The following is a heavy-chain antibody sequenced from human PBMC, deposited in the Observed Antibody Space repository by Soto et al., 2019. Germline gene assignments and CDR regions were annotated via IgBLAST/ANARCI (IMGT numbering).Heavy chain of an antibody. CDR3: AKENQHLVHDC. Sequence: PGGSLRLSCAASGFTFRNYGMHWVRQAPGKGLEWVAVISHDGSDKYYADSMKGRFIISSDNSENTLFLNMNSLKPEDTAVYFCAKENQHLVHDCLGQGTLVTVSS. D-gene: IGHD6-13*01. V-gene: IGHV3-30*18. CDR1: GFTFRNYG. CDR2: ISHDGSDK. J-gene: IGHJ4*02.